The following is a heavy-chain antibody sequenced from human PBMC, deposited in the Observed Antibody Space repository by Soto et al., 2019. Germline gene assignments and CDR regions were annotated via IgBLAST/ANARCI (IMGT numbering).Heavy chain of an antibody. CDR3: AKDLYSSRLSYFFDN. CDR1: GFTFSTYA. D-gene: IGHD3-22*01. CDR2: ISYNGNEE. J-gene: IGHJ4*02. Sequence: PGGSLRLSCAASGFTFSTYAMRWVRQAPGKGLEWVAIISYNGNEEYSADSVKGRFTISRDNSKKTLYLQMNSLRAEDTAVYYCAKDLYSSRLSYFFDNWGQGTLVTVSS. V-gene: IGHV3-30*18.